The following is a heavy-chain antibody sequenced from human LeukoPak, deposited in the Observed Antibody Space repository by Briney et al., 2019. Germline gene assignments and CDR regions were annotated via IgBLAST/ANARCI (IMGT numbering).Heavy chain of an antibody. J-gene: IGHJ3*02. D-gene: IGHD4-17*01. CDR1: DDSFSSHY. CDR3: ARDLVTVTKGFDI. V-gene: IGHV4-59*11. Sequence: PSETLSLTCAVSDDSFSSHYWTWIRQPPGKGLEWIGYISYIGSTNYNPSLKSRVTISINTSRNQFSLRLSSVTAADTAVYYCARDLVTVTKGFDIWGQGTMVSVSS. CDR2: ISYIGST.